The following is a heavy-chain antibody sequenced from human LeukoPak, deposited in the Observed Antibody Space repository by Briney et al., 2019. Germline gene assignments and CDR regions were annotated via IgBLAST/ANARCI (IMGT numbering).Heavy chain of an antibody. CDR3: ARVPIAAPTDY. J-gene: IGHJ4*02. V-gene: IGHV4-39*07. CDR1: GGSISSSSYY. CDR2: IYYSGST. D-gene: IGHD6-13*01. Sequence: SETLSLTCTVSGGSISSSSYYWGWIRQPPGKGLEWIGSIYYSGSTYYNPSLKSRVTISVDTSKNQFSLKLTSVTAADTAVYYCARVPIAAPTDYWGQGTLVTVSS.